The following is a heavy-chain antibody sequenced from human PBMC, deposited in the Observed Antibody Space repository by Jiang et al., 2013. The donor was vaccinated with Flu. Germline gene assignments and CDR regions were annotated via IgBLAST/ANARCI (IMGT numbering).Heavy chain of an antibody. D-gene: IGHD6-19*01. V-gene: IGHV4-39*01. CDR1: GGSISSSSYY. J-gene: IGHJ5*02. CDR2: IYYNGNT. CDR3: ARAYKKQWLAINWFDP. Sequence: KPSETLSLTCSVSGGSISSSSYYWGWIRQAPGKGLEWIGTIYYNGNTQYNPSLRSRVTIDVDTSKNQFSLKMKSVTAADTAVYYCARAYKKQWLAINWFDPWGQGTLVTVSS.